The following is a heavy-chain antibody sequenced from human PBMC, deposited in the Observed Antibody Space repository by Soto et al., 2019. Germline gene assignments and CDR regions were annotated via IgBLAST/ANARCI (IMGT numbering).Heavy chain of an antibody. CDR2: INPNGGST. CDR3: ARRLDFGAY. D-gene: IGHD3-10*01. V-gene: IGHV1-46*01. Sequence: GASVKVSCKASGYTLPNFYIHWVRQAPGQGLEWMGIINPNGGSTNYAHNFQGRVTITRDTSTSTVYMDLSSLRSEDTAVYYCARRLDFGAYSGRGSLVTGSS. CDR1: GYTLPNFY. J-gene: IGHJ4*02.